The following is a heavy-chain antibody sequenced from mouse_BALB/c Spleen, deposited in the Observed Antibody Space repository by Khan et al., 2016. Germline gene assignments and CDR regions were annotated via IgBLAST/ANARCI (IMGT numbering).Heavy chain of an antibody. J-gene: IGHJ4*01. CDR1: GYTFTDYA. V-gene: IGHV1S137*01. D-gene: IGHD2-1*01. CDR2: ISTYYGDT. Sequence: QVQLQQSGAELVRPGVSVKISCKGYGYTFTDYAMHWVKQSHAKSLEWIGVISTYYGDTSYNQKFEGKATMTVDKSSSTAYMELARLTSEDSAIYYSARDGLNYDYAMDYWGQGTSVTVSS. CDR3: ARDGLNYDYAMDY.